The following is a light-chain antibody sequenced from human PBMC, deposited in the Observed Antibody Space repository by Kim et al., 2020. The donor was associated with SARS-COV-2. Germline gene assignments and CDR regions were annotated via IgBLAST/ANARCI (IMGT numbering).Light chain of an antibody. Sequence: HTATLTCTGNNNNVGNQGAAWLQQHQGHPPKLLSYRNNNRPSGISERFSASRSGDTASLTITGLQPEDETDYYCSAWDSSLSAWVFGGGTKVTVL. CDR3: SAWDSSLSAWV. V-gene: IGLV10-54*04. CDR1: NNNVGNQG. J-gene: IGLJ3*02. CDR2: RNN.